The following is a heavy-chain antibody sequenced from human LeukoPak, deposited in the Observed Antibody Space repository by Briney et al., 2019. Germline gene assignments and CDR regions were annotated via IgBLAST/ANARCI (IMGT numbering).Heavy chain of an antibody. D-gene: IGHD6-19*01. CDR3: TRDPSNSIGRYIYFDY. V-gene: IGHV1-24*01. CDR2: FDPEDGET. CDR1: GYTLTELS. J-gene: IGHJ4*02. Sequence: ASVKVSCKVSGYTLTELSMHWVRQAPGKGLEWMGGFDPEDGETIYAQKFQGRVTMTEDTSTDTAYMELSSLRSEDTAVYYCTRDPSNSIGRYIYFDYWGQGSLVTVSS.